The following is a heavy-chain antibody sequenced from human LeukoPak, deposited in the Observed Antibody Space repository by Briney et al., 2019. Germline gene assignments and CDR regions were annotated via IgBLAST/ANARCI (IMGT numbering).Heavy chain of an antibody. CDR1: GFTFSSYA. J-gene: IGHJ4*02. CDR3: AKERGRGSYFPLDY. V-gene: IGHV3-23*01. CDR2: ISGSGGST. Sequence: GGPLRLSCGASGFTFSSYAMSWVRQAPGKGLEWVSAISGSGGSTYYADSVKGRFTISRDNSKNTLYLQMNSLRAEDTAVYYCAKERGRGSYFPLDYWGQGTLVTVSS. D-gene: IGHD1-26*01.